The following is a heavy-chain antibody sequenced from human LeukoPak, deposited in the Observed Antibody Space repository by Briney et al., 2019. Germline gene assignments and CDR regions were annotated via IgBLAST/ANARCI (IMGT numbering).Heavy chain of an antibody. J-gene: IGHJ4*02. CDR3: ARDRRADTYYYDSSGSKLFDY. D-gene: IGHD3-22*01. V-gene: IGHV3-30*19. CDR1: GFTFSSYG. Sequence: GRSLRLSCAASGFTFSSYGMHWVRQAPSKGLEWVAVIWYDGSNKYYADSVKGRFTISRDNSKNTLYLQMNSLRAEDAAVYYCARDRRADTYYYDSSGSKLFDYWGQGTLVTVSS. CDR2: IWYDGSNK.